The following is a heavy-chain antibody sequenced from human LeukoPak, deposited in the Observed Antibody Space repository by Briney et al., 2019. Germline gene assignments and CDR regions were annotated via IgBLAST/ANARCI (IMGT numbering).Heavy chain of an antibody. D-gene: IGHD2-2*01. J-gene: IGHJ4*02. CDR2: IYSGGST. V-gene: IGHV3-66*01. Sequence: GGSLRLSCAASGFTVSSNYMNWVRQAPGKGLEWVSVIYSGGSTYYADSVKGRFTISRDNAKNSLYLQMNSLRAEDTAVYYCARDLGYCSSTSCGFDYWGQGTLVTVSS. CDR3: ARDLGYCSSTSCGFDY. CDR1: GFTVSSNY.